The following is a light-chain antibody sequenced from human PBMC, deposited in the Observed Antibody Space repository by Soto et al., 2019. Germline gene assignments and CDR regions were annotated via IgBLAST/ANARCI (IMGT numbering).Light chain of an antibody. V-gene: IGKV1-39*01. CDR1: QSISSY. CDR3: QQSYSTSIT. CDR2: AAS. J-gene: IGKJ5*01. Sequence: DIQMTQSPSSLSASVGDRVTITCRASQSISSYLNWYQQKPGKAPKLLIYAASSLQSGVPSRFSGSGSGTHFTLTISSLQPEDFATYYCQQSYSTSITFGQGTRLEIK.